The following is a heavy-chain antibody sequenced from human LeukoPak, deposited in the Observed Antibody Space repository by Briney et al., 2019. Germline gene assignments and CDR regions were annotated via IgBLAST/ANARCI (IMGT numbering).Heavy chain of an antibody. D-gene: IGHD3-22*01. CDR2: SNAGNGNT. J-gene: IGHJ4*02. CDR3: ARGYYDSSGYYYLDY. V-gene: IGHV1-3*02. CDR1: GYTFTSYA. Sequence: ASVKVSCKASGYTFTSYAMHWVRQAPGQRLEWMGWSNAGNGNTKYSQEFQGRVTITRDTSASTAYMELSSLRSEDMAVYYCARGYYDSSGYYYLDYWGQGTPVTVSS.